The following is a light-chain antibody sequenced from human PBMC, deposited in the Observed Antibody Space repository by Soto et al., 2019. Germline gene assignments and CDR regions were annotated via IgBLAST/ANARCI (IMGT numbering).Light chain of an antibody. CDR3: QQYNGYLTWT. J-gene: IGKJ1*01. Sequence: DIQMTQSPSTLSASVGDRVTITCRASQSISRWLAWYQQKPGKAPKVLIYDASTLQSGVPSRFSGSGYGTEFTLTISRVQPDDFATYYCQQYNGYLTWTFGQGTKVEIK. CDR1: QSISRW. CDR2: DAS. V-gene: IGKV1-5*01.